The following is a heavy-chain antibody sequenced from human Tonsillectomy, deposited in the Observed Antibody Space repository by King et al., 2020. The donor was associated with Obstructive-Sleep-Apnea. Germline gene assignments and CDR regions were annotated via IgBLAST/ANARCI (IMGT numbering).Heavy chain of an antibody. CDR1: GFTFSRYS. Sequence: VQLVESGGGLVQPGGSLRLSCAASGFTFSRYSMNWVRQAPGKGLEWVSYITSSSSTIYYADSVKGRFTISRDNAKNSLYLQMNSLRADDTAVYYCARVRISLTYGMDVWGQGTTVTVSS. V-gene: IGHV3-48*04. CDR2: ITSSSSTI. CDR3: ARVRISLTYGMDV. J-gene: IGHJ6*02. D-gene: IGHD2-21*01.